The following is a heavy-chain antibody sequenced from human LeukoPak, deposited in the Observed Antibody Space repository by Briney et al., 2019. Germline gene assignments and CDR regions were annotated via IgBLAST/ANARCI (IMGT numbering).Heavy chain of an antibody. V-gene: IGHV1-2*02. CDR2: IHPNNGDT. J-gene: IGHJ4*02. Sequence: ASAKVSCKASGYMFTDYYLHWVRQAPGQGLEWMGWIHPNNGDTDYAQKFQGRVTMTRDTSSGTAYMDLSSLRSDDTAVYYCASRAREDSGYAVDYWGPGTLVTVSS. CDR3: ASRAREDSGYAVDY. D-gene: IGHD5-12*01. CDR1: GYMFTDYY.